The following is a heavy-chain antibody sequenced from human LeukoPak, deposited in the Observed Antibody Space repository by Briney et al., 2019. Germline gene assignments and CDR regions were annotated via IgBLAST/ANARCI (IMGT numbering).Heavy chain of an antibody. CDR2: ISSSGSTI. Sequence: PGGSLRLSCAASGFTFSDYYMSWVRQAPGKGLEGVSYISSSGSTIYYADSVKGRFTISRGNAKNSLYLQMNSLGAEDTAVYYRARDLTYYTSGTPGYWGQGTLVTVSS. CDR3: ARDLTYYTSGTPGY. D-gene: IGHD3-10*01. V-gene: IGHV3-11*01. J-gene: IGHJ4*02. CDR1: GFTFSDYY.